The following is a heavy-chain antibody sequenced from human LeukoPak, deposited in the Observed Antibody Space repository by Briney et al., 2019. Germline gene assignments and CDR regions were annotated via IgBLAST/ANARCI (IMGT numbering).Heavy chain of an antibody. Sequence: PGGSLRLSCAASGFTFSSYSMNWVRQAPGKELEWVSSISSSSSYIYYADSVKGRFTISRDNAKDSLYLQMNSLRAEDTAVYYCARIAYGDYHGMDVWGQGTTVTVSS. CDR2: ISSSSSYI. CDR1: GFTFSSYS. D-gene: IGHD4-17*01. V-gene: IGHV3-21*01. CDR3: ARIAYGDYHGMDV. J-gene: IGHJ6*02.